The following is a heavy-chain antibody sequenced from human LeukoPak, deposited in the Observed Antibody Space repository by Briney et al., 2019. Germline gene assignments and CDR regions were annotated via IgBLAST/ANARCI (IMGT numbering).Heavy chain of an antibody. V-gene: IGHV3-9*01. J-gene: IGHJ4*02. CDR3: AKGRSGYLTPFDN. CDR2: ISYNSGTI. D-gene: IGHD3-3*01. CDR1: GFTFDDYA. Sequence: GRSLRLSCAASGFTFDDYALHWVRQAPGKGLEWVSGISYNSGTIAYADSVKARFTISRDNAKSSLYLEMNNLRPEDTAFYFCAKGRSGYLTPFDNWGQGALVTVSS.